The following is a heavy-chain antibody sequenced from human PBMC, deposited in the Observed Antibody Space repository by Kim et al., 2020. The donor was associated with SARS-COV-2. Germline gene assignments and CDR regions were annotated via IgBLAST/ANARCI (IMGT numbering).Heavy chain of an antibody. Sequence: SVKVSCKASGGTFSSYAISWVRQAPGQGLEWMGGIIPIFGTANYAQKFQGRVTITADESTSTAYMELSSLRSEDTAVYYCATRGRLLRYFDLWGRGTLVTVSS. D-gene: IGHD3-3*01. CDR2: IIPIFGTA. CDR1: GGTFSSYA. CDR3: ATRGRLLRYFDL. V-gene: IGHV1-69*13. J-gene: IGHJ2*01.